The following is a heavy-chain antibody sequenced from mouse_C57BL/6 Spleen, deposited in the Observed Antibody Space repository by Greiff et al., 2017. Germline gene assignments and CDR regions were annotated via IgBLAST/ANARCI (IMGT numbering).Heavy chain of an antibody. J-gene: IGHJ3*01. D-gene: IGHD2-5*01. CDR2: IYPGDGDT. CDR3: ADYSNYEPWFAY. V-gene: IGHV1-82*01. CDR1: GYAFSSSW. Sequence: QVQLQQSGPELVKPGASVKISCKASGYAFSSSWMNWVKQRPGKGLEWIGRIYPGDGDTNYNGKFKGKATLIADNSSSTAYLQLSSVTSEDSAVYFCADYSNYEPWFAYWGQGTLVTVSA.